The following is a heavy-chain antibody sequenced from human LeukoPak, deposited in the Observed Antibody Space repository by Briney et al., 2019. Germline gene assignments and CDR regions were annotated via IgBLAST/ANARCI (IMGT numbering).Heavy chain of an antibody. CDR1: GFTFSSYS. J-gene: IGHJ3*02. V-gene: IGHV3-21*01. CDR3: ARVPAGVIGMKDAFDI. D-gene: IGHD3-16*02. CDR2: ISGSSSYI. Sequence: WGSLRLSCAASGFTFSSYSMNWVSQAPGKGLEWVSSISGSSSYIYYADSVKGRFTISRHNAKNSQYLQMNSLRAEDTAVYYCARVPAGVIGMKDAFDIWGQGTMVTVSS.